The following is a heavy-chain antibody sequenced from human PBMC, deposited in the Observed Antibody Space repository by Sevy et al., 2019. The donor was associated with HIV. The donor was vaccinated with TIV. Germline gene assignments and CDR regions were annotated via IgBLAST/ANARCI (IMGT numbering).Heavy chain of an antibody. CDR2: INGGNGNT. CDR3: ARERGSIKSFDL. D-gene: IGHD3-3*02. CDR1: GGTFSSYA. V-gene: IGHV1-3*01. J-gene: IGHJ4*02. Sequence: ASVKVSCKASGGTFSSYAISWVRQAPGRGLEWMGGINGGNGNTRYSETFRGRVSITRDTSATTVFMELSSLRFEDTAVYSCARERGSIKSFDLWGQGSLVTVSS.